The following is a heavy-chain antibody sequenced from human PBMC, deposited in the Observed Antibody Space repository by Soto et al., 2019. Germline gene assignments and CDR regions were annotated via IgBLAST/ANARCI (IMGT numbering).Heavy chain of an antibody. CDR3: ARWTYCGGDCEWLDF. D-gene: IGHD2-21*02. V-gene: IGHV4-59*01. CDR1: GGSISGFY. CDR2: IYYSGSA. Sequence: PSATLSLTCTISGGSISGFYWGWIRQPPGKGLEWIGNIYYSGSANYDPSLRSRVTISLNTSKNQFSLNLNSVTAADTAIYYCARWTYCGGDCEWLDFWGQG. J-gene: IGHJ4*02.